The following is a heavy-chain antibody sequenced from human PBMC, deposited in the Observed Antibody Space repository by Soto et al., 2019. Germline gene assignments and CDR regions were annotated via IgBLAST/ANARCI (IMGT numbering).Heavy chain of an antibody. J-gene: IGHJ6*02. D-gene: IGHD3-22*01. CDR2: IIPLFGTA. Sequence: QVQLVQSGAEVKKPGSSVKVSCKASGGTFSSYAISWVRQAPGQGLEWMGGIIPLFGTANYAQKFQGRVTITADESTSTAYMELSSLRSEDTAVYYFASGIHYYDSSGYSLYYYYGMDVWGQGTTVTVSS. CDR3: ASGIHYYDSSGYSLYYYYGMDV. CDR1: GGTFSSYA. V-gene: IGHV1-69*01.